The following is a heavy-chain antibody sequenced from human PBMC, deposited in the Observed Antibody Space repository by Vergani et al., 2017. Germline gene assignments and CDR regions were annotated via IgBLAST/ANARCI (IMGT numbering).Heavy chain of an antibody. D-gene: IGHD6-19*01. V-gene: IGHV1-2*02. CDR3: ARVSRGSGWPRRYFDY. Sequence: QVQLVQSGAEVKKPGSSVKVSCKASGGTFSSYAISWVRQAPGQGLEWMGWINPNSGGTNYAQKFQGRVTMTRDTSISTAYMELSRLRSDDTAVYYCARVSRGSGWPRRYFDYWGQGTLVTVSS. CDR2: INPNSGGT. CDR1: GGTFSSYA. J-gene: IGHJ4*02.